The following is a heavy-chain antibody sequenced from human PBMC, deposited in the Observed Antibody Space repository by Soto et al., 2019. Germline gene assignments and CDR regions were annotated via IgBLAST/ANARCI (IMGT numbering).Heavy chain of an antibody. J-gene: IGHJ6*02. Sequence: ASVKVSCKASGYTLTGYYMHWVRQAPGQGLEWMGWINPNSGGTNYAQKFQGWVTMTRDTSISTAYMELSRLRSDDTAVYYCARTVTPNYYYYGMDVWGQGTTVTVSS. V-gene: IGHV1-2*04. CDR1: GYTLTGYY. CDR2: INPNSGGT. D-gene: IGHD4-17*01. CDR3: ARTVTPNYYYYGMDV.